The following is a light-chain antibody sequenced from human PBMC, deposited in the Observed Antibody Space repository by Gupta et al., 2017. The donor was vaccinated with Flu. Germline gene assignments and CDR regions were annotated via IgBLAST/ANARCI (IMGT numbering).Light chain of an antibody. CDR2: GAT. V-gene: IGKV3-20*01. CDR3: QQYDSSSPWT. CDR1: QIVTSS. Sequence: EGATLSCRASQIVTSSIAWYQQKPGQAPRLLIYGATTRSAGIPDRFSGSGSGTDFSLTIDKVKPEDFAVYFCQQYDSSSPWTFGQGTKVEVK. J-gene: IGKJ1*01.